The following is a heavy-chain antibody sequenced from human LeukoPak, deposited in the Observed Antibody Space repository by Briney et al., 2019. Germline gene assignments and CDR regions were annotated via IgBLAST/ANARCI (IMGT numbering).Heavy chain of an antibody. CDR3: ARDSDKRIAAAGIIDY. CDR1: GFTFSRYG. J-gene: IGHJ4*02. Sequence: GGSLRLSCAASGFTFSRYGMHWVRQAPGKGLEWVAVISYDGSNKYYADSVKGRFTISRDNSKNTLYLQMNSLRAEDTAVYYCARDSDKRIAAAGIIDYWGQGTLVTVSS. D-gene: IGHD6-13*01. CDR2: ISYDGSNK. V-gene: IGHV3-30*03.